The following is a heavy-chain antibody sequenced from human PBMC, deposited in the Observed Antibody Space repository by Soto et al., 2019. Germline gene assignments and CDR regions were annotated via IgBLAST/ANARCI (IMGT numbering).Heavy chain of an antibody. V-gene: IGHV3-30-3*01. CDR1: GFTFSSYA. Sequence: GGSLRLSCAASGFTFSSYAMHWVRQAPGKGLEWVAVISYDGSNKYYADSVKGRFTISRDNSKNTLYLQMNSLRAEDTAVYYCARVPDGYGFDYWGQGTLVTVSS. J-gene: IGHJ4*02. D-gene: IGHD5-18*01. CDR3: ARVPDGYGFDY. CDR2: ISYDGSNK.